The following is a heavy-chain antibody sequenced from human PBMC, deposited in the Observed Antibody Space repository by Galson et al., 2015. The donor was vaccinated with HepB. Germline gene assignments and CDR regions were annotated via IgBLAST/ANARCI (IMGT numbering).Heavy chain of an antibody. D-gene: IGHD7-27*01. CDR2: INPSGGFT. J-gene: IGHJ6*02. CDR1: GYTFTTYY. CDR3: ARDITDWGFIYGMDV. V-gene: IGHV1-46*01. Sequence: SCKASGYTFTTYYMHWVRQAPGQGLEWIGIINPSGGFTSYAQKFQGRVTMTRDTSTSTVYMELSSLRAEDTAVYYCARDITDWGFIYGMDVWGQGTTVIVSS.